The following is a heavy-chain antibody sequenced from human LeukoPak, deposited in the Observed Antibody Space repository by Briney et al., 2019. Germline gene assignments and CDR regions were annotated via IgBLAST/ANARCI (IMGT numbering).Heavy chain of an antibody. CDR1: GGSISSYY. J-gene: IGHJ4*02. Sequence: PSETLSLTCTVSGGSISSYYWSWLRQPPGKGLEWIGYIYYSGSTNYNPSLKSRVTISVDTSKNQFSLKLSSVTAADTAVYYCARVTGYSSRVLDYWGQGTLVTVSS. D-gene: IGHD6-13*01. V-gene: IGHV4-59*01. CDR2: IYYSGST. CDR3: ARVTGYSSRVLDY.